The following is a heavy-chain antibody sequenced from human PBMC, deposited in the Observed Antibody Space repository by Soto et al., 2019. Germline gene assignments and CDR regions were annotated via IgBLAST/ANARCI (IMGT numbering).Heavy chain of an antibody. V-gene: IGHV4-34*01. CDR2: INHSGST. CDR3: ARTKGFDP. CDR1: GGSFSDYY. J-gene: IGHJ5*02. Sequence: SETLSLTCAVYGGSFSDYYWSWIRQPPGKGLEWIGEINHSGSTNYNPSLKSRVTVSVDTSKNQFSLKLSSVTAADTAVYYCARTKGFDPWGQETLVTVS.